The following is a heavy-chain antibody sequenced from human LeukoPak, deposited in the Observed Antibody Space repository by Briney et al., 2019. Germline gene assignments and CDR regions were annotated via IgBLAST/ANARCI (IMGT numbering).Heavy chain of an antibody. Sequence: GGSLRLSCAASGFTFSSYSMNWVRQAPGKGLEWVSSISSSSSYIYYADSVKGRLTISRDNAKNSLYLQMNSLRAEDTAVYYCARDVGDIVVVPAAKRGYWGQGTLVTVSS. D-gene: IGHD2-2*01. CDR2: ISSSSSYI. CDR3: ARDVGDIVVVPAAKRGY. J-gene: IGHJ4*02. V-gene: IGHV3-21*01. CDR1: GFTFSSYS.